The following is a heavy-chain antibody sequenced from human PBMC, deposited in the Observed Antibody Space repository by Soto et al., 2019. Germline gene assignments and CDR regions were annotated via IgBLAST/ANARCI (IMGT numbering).Heavy chain of an antibody. V-gene: IGHV3-23*01. J-gene: IGHJ4*02. CDR1: GFTFSSYA. CDR2: ISGSGGST. Sequence: GGSLRLSCAASGFTFSSYAMSWVRQAPGKGLEWVSAISGSGGSTYYADSVKGRFTISRDNSKNTLYLQMNSLRAEDTAVYYCAKDRSHYDILTGYYGPFDYWGQGTLVTVSS. D-gene: IGHD3-9*01. CDR3: AKDRSHYDILTGYYGPFDY.